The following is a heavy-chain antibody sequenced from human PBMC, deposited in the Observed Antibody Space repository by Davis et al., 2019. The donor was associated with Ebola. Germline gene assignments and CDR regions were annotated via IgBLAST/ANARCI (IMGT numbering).Heavy chain of an antibody. Sequence: GESLKISCAASGFTFSSYWMSWVRQAPGKGLEWVANIKQDGSEKYYVDSVKGRFTISRDNAKNSLYLQMNSLRAEDTAVYYCARVTAMVKNPRYWYFDLWGRGTLVTVSS. V-gene: IGHV3-7*04. CDR1: GFTFSSYW. D-gene: IGHD5-18*01. CDR2: IKQDGSEK. J-gene: IGHJ2*01. CDR3: ARVTAMVKNPRYWYFDL.